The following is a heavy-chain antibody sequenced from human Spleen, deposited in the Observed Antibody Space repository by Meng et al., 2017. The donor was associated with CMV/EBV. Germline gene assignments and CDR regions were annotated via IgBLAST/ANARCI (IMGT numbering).Heavy chain of an antibody. J-gene: IGHJ4*02. CDR1: GFTFSSYA. V-gene: IGHV3-23*01. CDR3: AKDPYYDILTGPRFDY. CDR2: ISGSGGST. Sequence: EVQLLESGGGLVQPWGSLRRSCAAAGFTFSSYAMSWVRQAPGKGLEWVSAISGSGGSTYYADSVKGRFTISRDNSKNTLYLQMNSLRAEDTAVYYCAKDPYYDILTGPRFDYWGQGTLVTVSS. D-gene: IGHD3-9*01.